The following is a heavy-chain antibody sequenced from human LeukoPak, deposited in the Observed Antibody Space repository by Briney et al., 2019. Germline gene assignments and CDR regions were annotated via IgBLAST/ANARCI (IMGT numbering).Heavy chain of an antibody. J-gene: IGHJ4*02. CDR3: ARFVNSITMVRGAYDY. V-gene: IGHV4-59*08. Sequence: SETLSLTSTVPGDSISSYYWSWIRQPPGKGLERIGYIYYSGSTDYNPSLKSRVTVSVDTSKNKFSLKLISVSAADTAVYYCARFVNSITMVRGAYDYWGQGTLVTVSS. CDR1: GDSISSYY. D-gene: IGHD3-10*01. CDR2: IYYSGST.